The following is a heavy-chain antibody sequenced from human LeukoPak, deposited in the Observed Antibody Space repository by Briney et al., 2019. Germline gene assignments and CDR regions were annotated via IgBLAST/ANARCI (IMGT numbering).Heavy chain of an antibody. J-gene: IGHJ4*02. D-gene: IGHD3-3*01. Sequence: GGSLRLSCAASVFTFNTYAMHWVRQAAGMGREWVAVISSAGSTKYYADSVKGRFTVSRDNSENTLYLQMDSLRAEDTAVYYCARDRAWNYFDYWGQGTLVTVSS. CDR2: ISSAGSTK. CDR1: VFTFNTYA. CDR3: ARDRAWNYFDY. V-gene: IGHV3-30-3*01.